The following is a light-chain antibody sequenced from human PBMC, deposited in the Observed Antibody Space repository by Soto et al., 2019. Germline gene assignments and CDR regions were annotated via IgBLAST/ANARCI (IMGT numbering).Light chain of an antibody. CDR1: QSISSW. Sequence: DIQMTQSPSTLSASVGDRVTITCRASQSISSWLAWYQQKPWKAPKLLIYKASTLETGVPSRFSGNGSGTEFSLTISSLQADDFGSYYCQHYNTWTFGPGTKVDIK. J-gene: IGKJ1*01. CDR2: KAS. V-gene: IGKV1-5*03. CDR3: QHYNTWT.